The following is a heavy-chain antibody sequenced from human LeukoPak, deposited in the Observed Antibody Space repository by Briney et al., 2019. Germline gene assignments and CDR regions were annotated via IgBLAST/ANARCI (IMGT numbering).Heavy chain of an antibody. V-gene: IGHV1-46*01. D-gene: IGHD3-22*01. CDR1: GYTFTSYY. CDR3: ARGVHVRKYDSNENCFDP. J-gene: IGHJ5*02. Sequence: ASVKVSCKASGYTFTSYYMHWVRQAPGQGLEWMGIINPSGGSTNYAQRFQGRVTMTRDMSTSTVYMELSSLRSEDTAVCYCARGVHVRKYDSNENCFDPWGQGTLVTVSS. CDR2: INPSGGST.